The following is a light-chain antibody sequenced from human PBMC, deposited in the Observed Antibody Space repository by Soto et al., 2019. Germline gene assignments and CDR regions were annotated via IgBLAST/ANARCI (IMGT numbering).Light chain of an antibody. V-gene: IGKV1-12*02. J-gene: IGKJ1*01. Sequence: DIQMTQSPTSVSASVGDTVTITCRASQGISGWLAWYQQKPGKAPKLLIYGASTLQSGVPSRYSGSGSGTDFTLTIRSLQPEDFATYYCQQTNSLPWTFGQGTKVEIK. CDR1: QGISGW. CDR3: QQTNSLPWT. CDR2: GAS.